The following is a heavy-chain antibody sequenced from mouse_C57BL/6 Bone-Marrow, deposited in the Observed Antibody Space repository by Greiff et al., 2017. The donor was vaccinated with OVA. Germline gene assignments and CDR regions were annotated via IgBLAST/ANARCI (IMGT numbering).Heavy chain of an antibody. CDR3: ATYSNYVRFAY. D-gene: IGHD2-5*01. V-gene: IGHV1-54*01. J-gene: IGHJ3*01. Sequence: QVQLQQSGAELVRPGTSVKVSCKASGYAFTNYLIEWVKQRPGQGLEWIGVINPGSGGTNYNEKFKGKATLTADKSSSTAYMQLSSLTSEDSAVYFCATYSNYVRFAYWGKGTLVTVSA. CDR2: INPGSGGT. CDR1: GYAFTNYL.